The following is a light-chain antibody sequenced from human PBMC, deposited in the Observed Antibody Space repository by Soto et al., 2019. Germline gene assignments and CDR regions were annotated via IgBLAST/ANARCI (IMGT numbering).Light chain of an antibody. CDR3: QQLTGYPRT. CDR2: KAS. CDR1: QTMSRW. V-gene: IGKV1-5*03. J-gene: IGKJ1*01. Sequence: IQMILLRSTLSRSVGDKISITCRASQTMSRWLAWYQQKPGKAPKLLIYKASTLKSGVPSRFSGSGSGTEFTLTISSLQPEDFATYYCQQLTGYPRTFGQGTKVDMK.